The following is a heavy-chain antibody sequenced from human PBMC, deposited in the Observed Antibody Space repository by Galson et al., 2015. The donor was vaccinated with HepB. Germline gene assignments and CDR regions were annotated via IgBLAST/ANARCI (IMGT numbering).Heavy chain of an antibody. CDR1: GYTFTSNG. J-gene: IGHJ4*01. CDR3: ARDKNYRFDY. CDR2: ISTHSGNT. Sequence: QSGAEVKRPGASVKVSCKASGYTFTSNGISWVRQAPGQGLEWMGWISTHSGNTNYAQKFQDRVTMTTDTSTNRVYMELRSLRSDDTAVYYCARDKNYRFDYWGQGTLVTVSS. D-gene: IGHD3-16*02. V-gene: IGHV1-18*01.